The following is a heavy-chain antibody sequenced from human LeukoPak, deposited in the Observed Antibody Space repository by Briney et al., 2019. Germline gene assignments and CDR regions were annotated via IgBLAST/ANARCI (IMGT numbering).Heavy chain of an antibody. D-gene: IGHD3-9*01. V-gene: IGHV4-61*02. CDR3: ATVGYDILTGYYATFDY. CDR1: GGSISSGSYY. CDR2: IYTSGST. Sequence: SETLSLTCTVSGGSISSGSYYWSWIRQPAGKGLEWIGRIYTSGSTNYNLSLKSRVTISVDTSKNQFSLKLSSVTAADTAVYYCATVGYDILTGYYATFDYWGQGTLVTVSS. J-gene: IGHJ4*02.